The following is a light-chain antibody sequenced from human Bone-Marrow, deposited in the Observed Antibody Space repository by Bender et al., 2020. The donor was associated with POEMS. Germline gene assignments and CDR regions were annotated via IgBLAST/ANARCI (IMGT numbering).Light chain of an antibody. CDR2: YDS. CDR1: HIGSKS. Sequence: SYVLTQSPSVSVAPGKTARITCGGNHIGSKSVHWYQQRPGQAPIVVIYYDSDRPSGIPERFSGSNSGNTATLAITRAEAGDEADYFCQVWDSSSVHYVFGTGTKVTVL. V-gene: IGLV3-21*04. J-gene: IGLJ1*01. CDR3: QVWDSSSVHYV.